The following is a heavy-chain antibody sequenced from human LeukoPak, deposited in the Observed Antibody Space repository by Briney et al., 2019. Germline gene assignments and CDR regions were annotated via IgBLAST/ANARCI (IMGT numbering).Heavy chain of an antibody. D-gene: IGHD1-26*01. J-gene: IGHJ4*02. CDR1: GFTFSSYS. V-gene: IGHV3-21*01. CDR3: ARDSPSGSYGDY. Sequence: GGSLRLSCVASGFTFSSYSMKWVRQAPGKGLEWVSSISSSSSYIYYADSVKGRFTISRDNAKNSLYLQMNSLRAEDTAVYYCARDSPSGSYGDYWGQGTLVTVSS. CDR2: ISSSSSYI.